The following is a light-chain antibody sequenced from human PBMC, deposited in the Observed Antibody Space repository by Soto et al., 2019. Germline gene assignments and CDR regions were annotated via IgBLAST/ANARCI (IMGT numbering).Light chain of an antibody. J-gene: IGKJ4*01. CDR1: QSVLYSSNNKNY. Sequence: DIVMTQSPDSLAVSLGERATLNCKSSQSVLYSSNNKNYVSWYQQKPGQPPKLLIHWASTRESGVPDRFSGSGSGTDFTLTISSLQAEDVAVYYCQQYYSTPLTFGGGTKVEIQ. CDR3: QQYYSTPLT. V-gene: IGKV4-1*01. CDR2: WAS.